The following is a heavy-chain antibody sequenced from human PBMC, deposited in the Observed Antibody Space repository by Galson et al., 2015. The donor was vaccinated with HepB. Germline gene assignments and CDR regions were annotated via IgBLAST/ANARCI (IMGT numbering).Heavy chain of an antibody. CDR3: TRDYRLSQVSSSDWHGVDY. CDR2: IKTKTDGGTT. D-gene: IGHD6-19*01. Sequence: SLRLSCAVSGFTFGAYAMSWVRQAPGKGLEWVGFIKTKTDGGTTQYAASVKGRLTISRDDSKSIAYLQMDSLKTEDTAVYYFTRDYRLSQVSSSDWHGVDYWGQGTLVTVSS. CDR1: GFTFGAYA. J-gene: IGHJ4*02. V-gene: IGHV3-49*04.